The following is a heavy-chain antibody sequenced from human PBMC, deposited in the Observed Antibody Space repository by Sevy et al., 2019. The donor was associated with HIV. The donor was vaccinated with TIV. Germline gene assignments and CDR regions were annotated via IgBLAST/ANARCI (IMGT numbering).Heavy chain of an antibody. CDR1: GFTFSNYA. CDR2: ISASGGTT. J-gene: IGHJ4*02. Sequence: GGSLRLSCAASGFTFSNYALSWVRQAPGKGLEWVSGISASGGTTYYADSVKGRFTISRDDSMKTLYVQMNSMGADDTAVYYCAKDGYSGLPGLFDNWGQGTLVTVSS. D-gene: IGHD5-12*01. CDR3: AKDGYSGLPGLFDN. V-gene: IGHV3-23*01.